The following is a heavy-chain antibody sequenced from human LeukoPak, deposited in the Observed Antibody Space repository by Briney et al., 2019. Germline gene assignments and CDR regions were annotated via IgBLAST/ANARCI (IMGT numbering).Heavy chain of an antibody. Sequence: GGSLRLSCAASGFTFSNYGMHWVGQAPGKGLEWVAVIWYDGSNYYYADSVRGRFTISRDNSKNTLYLQMNSLRAEDTAVFYCAKDLTTGTLSFDSWGQGTLVTVSS. V-gene: IGHV3-33*06. J-gene: IGHJ4*02. CDR3: AKDLTTGTLSFDS. D-gene: IGHD1-1*01. CDR1: GFTFSNYG. CDR2: IWYDGSNY.